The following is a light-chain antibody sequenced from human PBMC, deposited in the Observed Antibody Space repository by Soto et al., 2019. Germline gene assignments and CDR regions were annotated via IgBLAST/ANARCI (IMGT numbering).Light chain of an antibody. Sequence: IQCTQCPSSLSASVGDRVTITCRASQGISSYLAWYQQKPGKAPKLLIYAASTLQSGVPSRFSGSGSGTDFTLTISSLQPEDFATYYCQQLNSYLLTLGGGTKVDIK. V-gene: IGKV1-9*01. J-gene: IGKJ4*01. CDR3: QQLNSYLLT. CDR1: QGISSY. CDR2: AAS.